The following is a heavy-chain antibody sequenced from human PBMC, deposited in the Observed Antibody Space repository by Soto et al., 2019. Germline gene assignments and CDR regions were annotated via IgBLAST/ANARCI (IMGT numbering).Heavy chain of an antibody. V-gene: IGHV3-33*01. CDR3: GREYCSGGSCYYYGMDV. CDR2: IWYDGSNK. J-gene: IGHJ6*02. D-gene: IGHD2-15*01. Sequence: QVQLVESGGGVVQPGRSLRLSCAASGFTFSSYGMHWVRQAPGKGLEWVAVIWYDGSNKYYADSVKGRFTISRDNSKNTLYLQMNSLRADDTVVYCRGREYCSGGSCYYYGMDVCGQGTTVTVSS. CDR1: GFTFSSYG.